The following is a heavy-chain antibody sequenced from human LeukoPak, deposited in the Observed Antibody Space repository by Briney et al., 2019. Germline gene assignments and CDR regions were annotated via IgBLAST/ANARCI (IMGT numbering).Heavy chain of an antibody. Sequence: ASVTVSCKASGYTFTSYTIRWVRQAPGQGLERMGWISAYNGNTDYAQKLQDRVTMTTDTSTSTAYMELRSLRSDDTAVYYCARDKPGATFWGQGTLVTVSS. CDR1: GYTFTSYT. J-gene: IGHJ4*02. D-gene: IGHD1-26*01. CDR2: ISAYNGNT. V-gene: IGHV1-18*01. CDR3: ARDKPGATF.